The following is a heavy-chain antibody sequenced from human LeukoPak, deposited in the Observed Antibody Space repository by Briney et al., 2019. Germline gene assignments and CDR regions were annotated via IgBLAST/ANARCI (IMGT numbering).Heavy chain of an antibody. CDR3: ASLLIAAAATDY. CDR2: ISSSSSYI. V-gene: IGHV3-21*01. CDR1: GFTFSSYS. J-gene: IGHJ4*02. Sequence: PGGSLRLSCAASGFTFSSYSMNWVRQAPGKGLEWVSSISSSSSYIYYADSVKGRFTISRDNAKNSLYLQINSLRAEDTAVYYCASLLIAAAATDYWGQGTLVTVSS. D-gene: IGHD6-13*01.